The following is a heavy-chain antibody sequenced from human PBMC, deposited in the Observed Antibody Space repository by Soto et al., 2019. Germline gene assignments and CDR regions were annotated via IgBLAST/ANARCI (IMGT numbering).Heavy chain of an antibody. Sequence: SEILSLTCTVSGFSISSSDYCWAWVRQPPGKGLEWIGSNYYSGVTYYNPSLKSRVTISVDTSRDQFSLELSSVTAADTVVYYGARLAIAVSCHRWFYPWGQGILVTVSS. CDR1: GFSISSSDYC. CDR3: ARLAIAVSCHRWFYP. V-gene: IGHV4-39*01. D-gene: IGHD6-19*01. CDR2: NYYSGVT. J-gene: IGHJ5*02.